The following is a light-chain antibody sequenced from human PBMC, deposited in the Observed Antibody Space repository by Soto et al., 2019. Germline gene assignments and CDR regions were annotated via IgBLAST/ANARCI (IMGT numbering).Light chain of an antibody. CDR2: GSS. CDR3: QQANTFPLT. J-gene: IGKJ4*01. V-gene: IGKV1-12*01. Sequence: DIQMTQSPSSVSASVGDRVTITCRASQTVNNWLAWYQQRPGKAPKLLMYGSSTLQGGVPSRFSGSGSVTDFTLTISSLQPEDFATYYCQQANTFPLTFGGGTKVEIK. CDR1: QTVNNW.